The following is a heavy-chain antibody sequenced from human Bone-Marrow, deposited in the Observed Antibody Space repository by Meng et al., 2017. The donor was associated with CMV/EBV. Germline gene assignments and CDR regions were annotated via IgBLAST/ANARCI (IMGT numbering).Heavy chain of an antibody. J-gene: IGHJ4*02. Sequence: ASVKVSCKASGYTFTNNAIGWVRQAPGQGLEWMGWISAYNGNTDYAQKLQGRVTMTTDTSTSTAYMELRSLRSDDTAVYYCARGKYYFDNSGYYYYWGQGTLVTVSS. V-gene: IGHV1-18*01. CDR1: GYTFTNNA. CDR3: ARGKYYFDNSGYYYY. D-gene: IGHD3-22*01. CDR2: ISAYNGNT.